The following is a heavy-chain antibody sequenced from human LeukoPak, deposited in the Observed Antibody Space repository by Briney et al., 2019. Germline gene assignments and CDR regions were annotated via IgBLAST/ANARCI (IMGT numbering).Heavy chain of an antibody. Sequence: GRSLRLSCAASGFTFSSYAMHWVRQAPGKGLEWVAAISHDGSNKYHADSVKGRFTISRDNSKNTVYLQMNSLRAEDTAVYFCAGSPKYSSSWYEYFQHWGQGTLVTISS. D-gene: IGHD6-13*01. J-gene: IGHJ1*01. CDR3: AGSPKYSSSWYEYFQH. V-gene: IGHV3-30*01. CDR1: GFTFSSYA. CDR2: ISHDGSNK.